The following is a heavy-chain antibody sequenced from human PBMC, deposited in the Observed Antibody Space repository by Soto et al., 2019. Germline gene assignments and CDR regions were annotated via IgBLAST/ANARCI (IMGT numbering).Heavy chain of an antibody. CDR2: IYYSGST. J-gene: IGHJ6*02. V-gene: IGHV4-31*03. CDR3: ARDKYDYGSGKDGMDV. D-gene: IGHD3-10*01. Sequence: QVQLQESGPGLVKPSQTLSLTCTVSGGSISSGGYYWTWIRQHPGKGLEWIGYIYYSGSTYYNPSLKSRVTISVDTSKNQFSLKLSSVTAADTAVYYCARDKYDYGSGKDGMDVWGQGTTVTVSS. CDR1: GGSISSGGYY.